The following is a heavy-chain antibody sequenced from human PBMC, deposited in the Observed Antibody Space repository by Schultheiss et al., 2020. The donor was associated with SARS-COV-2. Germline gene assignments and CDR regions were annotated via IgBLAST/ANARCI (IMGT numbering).Heavy chain of an antibody. V-gene: IGHV3-20*04. CDR3: ARGLRQLVGAYYFDY. CDR2: INWNGGST. D-gene: IGHD6-6*01. CDR1: GFTFDDYG. Sequence: GGSLRLSCAASGFTFDDYGMSWVRQAPGKGLEWVSGINWNGGSTGYADSVKGRFTISRHNSKNTLYLQMNSLRAEDTAVYYCARGLRQLVGAYYFDYWGQGTLVTVSS. J-gene: IGHJ4*02.